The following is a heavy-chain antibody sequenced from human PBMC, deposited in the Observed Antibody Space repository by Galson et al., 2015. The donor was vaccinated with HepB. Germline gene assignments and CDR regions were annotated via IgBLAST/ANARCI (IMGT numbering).Heavy chain of an antibody. J-gene: IGHJ4*02. CDR2: IRYDGSNK. CDR3: ARGMGYSYGYFDS. D-gene: IGHD5-18*01. CDR1: GFTFRTYN. Sequence: SLRLSCAASGFTFRTYNIHWVRQAPGKGLEWVSAIRYDGSNKYYADSVKGRFTISRDNANNTVHVQMSSLRAEDTGLYCCARGMGYSYGYFDSWGQGALVTVSP. V-gene: IGHV3-33*01.